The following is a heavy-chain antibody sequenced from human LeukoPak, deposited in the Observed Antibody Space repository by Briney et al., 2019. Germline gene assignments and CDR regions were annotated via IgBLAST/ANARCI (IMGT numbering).Heavy chain of an antibody. CDR2: IYWDDDK. Sequence: SGPTLVNPTQTLTLTCAFSGFSLTTRGVGVGWIRQPPGKALEWLALIYWDDDKRYSTSLKSRLTITKDTSKKQVVLTVTNLDPVDIATYYCARLAYYDNSGSSRPFDNWGQGTRVTVSS. D-gene: IGHD3-22*01. CDR1: GFSLTTRGVG. J-gene: IGHJ3*02. CDR3: ARLAYYDNSGSSRPFDN. V-gene: IGHV2-5*02.